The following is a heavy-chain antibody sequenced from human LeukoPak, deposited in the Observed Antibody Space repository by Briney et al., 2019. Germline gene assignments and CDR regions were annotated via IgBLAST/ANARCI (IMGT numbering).Heavy chain of an antibody. CDR2: ISGSGGST. CDR1: GFTVSSNY. D-gene: IGHD3-22*01. V-gene: IGHV3-23*01. Sequence: GGSLRHSCAASGFTVSSNYMSWVRQAPGKGLEWVSGISGSGGSTYYADSLKGRFTISRDNSQNTLYLQMNSLRPEDTALYYCAKAVSRGYCFDYWGQGTLVTVSS. CDR3: AKAVSRGYCFDY. J-gene: IGHJ4*02.